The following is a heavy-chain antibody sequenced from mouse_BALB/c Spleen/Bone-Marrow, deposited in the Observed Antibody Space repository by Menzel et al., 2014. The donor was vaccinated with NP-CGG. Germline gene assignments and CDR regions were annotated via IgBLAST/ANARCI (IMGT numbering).Heavy chain of an antibody. J-gene: IGHJ2*01. D-gene: IGHD2-10*02. CDR2: IYPGGGYT. Sequence: VQLQQSGAELVRPGTSVKISCKASGYTFTNYWLSWVKQRPGHGLEWIGDIYPGGGYTNFNERFKGKATLTADTSSSTAYMQLSGLTSEDSAVYFCAREEYGNYDRFIDYWGQGTTLTVSS. CDR3: AREEYGNYDRFIDY. V-gene: IGHV1-63*02. CDR1: GYTFTNYW.